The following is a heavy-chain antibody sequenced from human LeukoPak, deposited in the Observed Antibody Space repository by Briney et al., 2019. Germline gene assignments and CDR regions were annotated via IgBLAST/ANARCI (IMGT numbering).Heavy chain of an antibody. CDR2: IIPIFGTA. Sequence: GASVKVSCKASGGTFSSYAISWVRQAPGQGLEWMGGIIPIFGTANYAQKFQGRVTITADKSTSTAYMELSSLRSEDTAVYYCAKDPSPERWLQYLDLYYFDYWGQGTLVTVSS. CDR1: GGTFSSYA. D-gene: IGHD5-24*01. J-gene: IGHJ4*02. V-gene: IGHV1-69*06. CDR3: AKDPSPERWLQYLDLYYFDY.